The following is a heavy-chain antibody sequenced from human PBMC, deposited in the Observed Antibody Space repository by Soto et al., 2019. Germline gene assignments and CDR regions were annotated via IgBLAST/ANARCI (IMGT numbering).Heavy chain of an antibody. CDR3: ARLSTSAGRRDLAC. J-gene: IGHJ4*02. Sequence: EVQLVVSGGGLVQPGGSLRLSCAASGFSLSSYWMSWVRQAPGKGLEWVANMNQDGSESDYVGSVKGRFTFTRDNAKNSLYLQMNSLRAEDTAVYYCARLSTSAGRRDLACWGQGTLVTVSS. CDR2: MNQDGSES. CDR1: GFSLSSYW. V-gene: IGHV3-7*01.